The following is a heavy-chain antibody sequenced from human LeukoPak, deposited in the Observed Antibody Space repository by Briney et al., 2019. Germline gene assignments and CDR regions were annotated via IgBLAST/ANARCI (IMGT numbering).Heavy chain of an antibody. D-gene: IGHD3-10*01. J-gene: IGHJ5*02. V-gene: IGHV4-4*07. CDR1: GGSISCYY. CDR3: ARDAMVWRVISSNWFDP. Sequence: SETLSLTCTVSGGSISCYYWSWIRQPAGKGLEWIGRIYTSGSTNYNPSLKTRVTISVDTSNNPSSLKLSSVTAADTAVYYCARDAMVWRVISSNWFDPWGQGTLASVSS. CDR2: IYTSGST.